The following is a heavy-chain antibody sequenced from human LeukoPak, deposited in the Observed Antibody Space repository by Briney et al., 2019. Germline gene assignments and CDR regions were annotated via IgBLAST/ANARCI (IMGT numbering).Heavy chain of an antibody. V-gene: IGHV4-39*01. Sequence: SETLSLTCTASGGSISSSSYYWGWIRRPPGKGLEWIGSIYYSGSTYYNPSLKSRVTISVDTSKNQFSLKLSSVTAADTAVYYCARHARVNWFDPWGQGTLVTVSS. CDR3: ARHARVNWFDP. J-gene: IGHJ5*02. CDR2: IYYSGST. CDR1: GGSISSSSYY.